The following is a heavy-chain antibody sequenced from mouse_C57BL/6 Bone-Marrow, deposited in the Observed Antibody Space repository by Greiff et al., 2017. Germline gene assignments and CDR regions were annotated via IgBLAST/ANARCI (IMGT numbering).Heavy chain of an antibody. CDR1: GFSLTSYG. J-gene: IGHJ4*01. V-gene: IGHV2-2*01. CDR2: IWSGGST. Sequence: VKLQQSGPGLVQPSQSLSITCTVSGFSLTSYGVHWVRQSPGKGLEWLGVIWSGGSTDYNAAFISRLSISKDNSKSQVFFKMNSLQADDTAIYYCASPMMVTTYYYAMDYWGQGTSVTVSS. CDR3: ASPMMVTTYYYAMDY. D-gene: IGHD2-3*01.